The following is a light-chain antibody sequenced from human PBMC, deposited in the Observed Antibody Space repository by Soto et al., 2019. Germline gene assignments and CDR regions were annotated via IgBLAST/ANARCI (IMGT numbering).Light chain of an antibody. Sequence: EIVLTQSPGTLSLSPGERATLSCRASQSVSSSYLAWYQHKPGQAPRLIIYGASSRATGIPDRFSGSGSGTEFTLTISSLQSEDFAVYYCQQYNNWPLTFGPGTKVDIK. CDR1: QSVSSSY. J-gene: IGKJ3*01. CDR2: GAS. CDR3: QQYNNWPLT. V-gene: IGKV3-20*01.